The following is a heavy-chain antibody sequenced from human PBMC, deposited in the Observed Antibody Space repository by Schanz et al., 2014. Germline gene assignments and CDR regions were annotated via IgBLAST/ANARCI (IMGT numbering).Heavy chain of an antibody. Sequence: QVQLQESGPGLVKPSQTLSLTCAVSGGSISSGGYTWSWIRQPPGKGLEWIGYIYYSGSTYYNPSLKSRVTISVDTAKNQSALTLGSVTAADTAVYYCARAAGPVDYWGQGTLVTVSS. CDR2: IYYSGST. CDR1: GGSISSGGYT. J-gene: IGHJ4*02. CDR3: ARAAGPVDY. V-gene: IGHV4-30-4*07. D-gene: IGHD6-13*01.